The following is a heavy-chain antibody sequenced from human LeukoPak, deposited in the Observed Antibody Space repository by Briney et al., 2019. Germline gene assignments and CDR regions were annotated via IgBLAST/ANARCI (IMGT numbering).Heavy chain of an antibody. D-gene: IGHD1-7*01. CDR1: RGTVISYA. V-gene: IGHV1-69*17. Sequence: SVNVSCKASRGTVISYAIMWVRQAAGQGREGMGGRIPIFGIANYAQKFQGRGTITADKSTRKAYMPLSSLRSEDTDVYSCARDPPIRGITATSNVYYSMDVWGQGTTVPVSS. J-gene: IGHJ6*02. CDR2: RIPIFGIA. CDR3: ARDPPIRGITATSNVYYSMDV.